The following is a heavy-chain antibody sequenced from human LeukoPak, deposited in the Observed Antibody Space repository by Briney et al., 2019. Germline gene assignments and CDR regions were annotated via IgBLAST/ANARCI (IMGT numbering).Heavy chain of an antibody. CDR3: ARDLEDSSPFGAFDM. V-gene: IGHV3-33*01. Sequence: GRSLRLSCAAARFTFSNYGMHWDSQVPGKGLEWVAAIWLDGIKKYYADSVKGRLTISRDNSKNTLYLQVNSLRAEDTAVYYCARDLEDSSPFGAFDMWGQGTMVTVSS. CDR2: IWLDGIKK. J-gene: IGHJ3*02. CDR1: RFTFSNYG. D-gene: IGHD3-22*01.